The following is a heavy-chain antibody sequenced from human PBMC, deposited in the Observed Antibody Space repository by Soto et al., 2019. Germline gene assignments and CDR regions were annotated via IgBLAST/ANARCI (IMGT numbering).Heavy chain of an antibody. CDR2: ISASGGGT. CDR3: AKDISSRYFERFDN. J-gene: IGHJ4*02. Sequence: HPGGSLSLSCAASGFTFSSYAISWVRQAPGKGLEWVSAISASGGGTYCADSVKGRFTISRDNSKNTLYLQMNSLRAEDTAIYYCAKDISSRYFERFDNWGQGTLVTVSS. CDR1: GFTFSSYA. V-gene: IGHV3-23*01. D-gene: IGHD3-9*01.